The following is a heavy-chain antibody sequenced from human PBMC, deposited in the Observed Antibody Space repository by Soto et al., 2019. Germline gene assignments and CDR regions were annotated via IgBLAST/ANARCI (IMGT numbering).Heavy chain of an antibody. CDR1: GFTFSSYS. CDR3: DXPELYSALIWFGDEYYYGIDV. J-gene: IGHJ6*02. CDR2: ISSSSSYI. D-gene: IGHD3-10*01. V-gene: IGHV3-21*01. Sequence: PGGSLRLSCAASGFTFSSYSMNWVRQAPGKGLEWVSSISSSSSYIYYADSVKGRFTISRDNAKNSLYLQMNSLRAEDTAVYYCDXPELYSALIWFGDEYYYGIDVWGQGTTVTVSS.